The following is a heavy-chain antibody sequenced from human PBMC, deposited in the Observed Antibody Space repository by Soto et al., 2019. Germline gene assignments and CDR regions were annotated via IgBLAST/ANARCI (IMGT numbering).Heavy chain of an antibody. J-gene: IGHJ6*02. CDR2: IKTKIEGETT. D-gene: IGHD2-15*01. CDR1: GFSISSAW. CDR3: TTGSVAGV. V-gene: IGHV3-15*07. Sequence: QLVESGGGLVRPGGSLRLSCSASGFSISSAWMNWVRQAPGKGLEWVGRIKTKIEGETTHYAAPVNGRFTVSRDDSKSMLYLQMTSLKADYTALYYCTTGSVAGVWGQGTTVTVSS.